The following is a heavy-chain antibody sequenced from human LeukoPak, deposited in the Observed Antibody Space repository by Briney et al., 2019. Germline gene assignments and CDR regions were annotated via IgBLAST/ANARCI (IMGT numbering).Heavy chain of an antibody. D-gene: IGHD3-10*01. CDR3: ATQYNYYGSGSYYSFDY. Sequence: GESLKISCKGSGYSFTSYWIGWVRQMPGKGLEWMGIIYPGDSDTRYSPSFQGQVTISADKSISTAYLQWSSLKASDTAMYYCATQYNYYGSGSYYSFDYWGQGTLVTVSS. CDR2: IYPGDSDT. CDR1: GYSFTSYW. J-gene: IGHJ4*02. V-gene: IGHV5-51*01.